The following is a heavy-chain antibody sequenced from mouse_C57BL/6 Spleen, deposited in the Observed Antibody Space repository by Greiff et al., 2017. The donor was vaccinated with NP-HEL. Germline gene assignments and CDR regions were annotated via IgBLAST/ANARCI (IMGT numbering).Heavy chain of an antibody. V-gene: IGHV1-42*01. Sequence: EVQLLPSGPELVPPGASVKLSCKASGFSFTGYYMNWVHQSPEKSLEWIGEITPSTGGTTSHQKFKAKATLTVDKSASTAYMQLKSLTSEDSAVDYCARSAPGLDYWGQGTTLTVSS. J-gene: IGHJ2*01. CDR2: ITPSTGGT. CDR3: ARSAPGLDY. CDR1: GFSFTGYY.